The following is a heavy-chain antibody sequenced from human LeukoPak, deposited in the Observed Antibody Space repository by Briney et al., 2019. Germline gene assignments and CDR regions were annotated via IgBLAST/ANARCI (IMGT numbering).Heavy chain of an antibody. CDR2: IGTAGDT. CDR3: ARVQLYPPRGYGMDV. J-gene: IGHJ6*02. CDR1: GFTFSSYD. V-gene: IGHV3-13*01. Sequence: GTSLRLSCAASGFTFSSYDMHWVRQATGKGLEWVSAIGTAGDTYYPGSVKGRFTISRENAKNSLYLQMNSLRAEDTAVYYCARVQLYPPRGYGMDVWGQGTTVTVSS. D-gene: IGHD5-18*01.